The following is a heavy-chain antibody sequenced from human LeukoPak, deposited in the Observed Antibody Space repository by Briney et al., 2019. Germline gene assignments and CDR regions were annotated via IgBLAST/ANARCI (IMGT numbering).Heavy chain of an antibody. D-gene: IGHD6-19*01. V-gene: IGHV3-33*06. J-gene: IGHJ4*02. CDR2: IWFDGSSK. CDR3: AKDSSAWYLDY. CDR1: GFTFSTYA. Sequence: GRSLRLSWAASGFTFSTYAMHWVRQAPGKGLEWVAVIWFDGSSKYYADSVKGRFTISRDNSKNTLFLQMNSLRAEDTAVYFCAKDSSAWYLDYWGQGTLVTVSS.